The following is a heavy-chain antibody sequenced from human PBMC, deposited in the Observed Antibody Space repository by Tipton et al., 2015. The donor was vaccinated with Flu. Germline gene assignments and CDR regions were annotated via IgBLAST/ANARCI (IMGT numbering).Heavy chain of an antibody. CDR1: GDYIRSDYF. D-gene: IGHD1-1*01. CDR3: ARGNDYPNAYLDF. J-gene: IGHJ4*02. V-gene: IGHV4-38-2*02. CDR2: IDHSGSP. Sequence: TLSLTCIVSGDYIRSDYFWGWIRQPPGKGLEWIGEIDHSGSPNYNPSLKSRVTISVDTSKNQFSLKVTSLTAADTAMYYCARGNDYPNAYLDFWGRGNLVTVSS.